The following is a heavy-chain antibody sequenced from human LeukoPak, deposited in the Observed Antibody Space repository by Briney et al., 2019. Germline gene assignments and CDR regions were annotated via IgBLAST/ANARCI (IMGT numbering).Heavy chain of an antibody. D-gene: IGHD2-15*01. J-gene: IGHJ6*03. CDR1: GYTFTSYD. V-gene: IGHV1-8*03. CDR3: AGESSDDYYMDV. CDR2: MNPNSGNT. Sequence: ASVKVSCKASGYTFTSYDINWVRQATGQGLEWMGWMNPNSGNTGYAQKFQGRVTITRNTSISTAYMELSSLRSEDTAVYYCAGESSDDYYMDVWGKGTTVTVSS.